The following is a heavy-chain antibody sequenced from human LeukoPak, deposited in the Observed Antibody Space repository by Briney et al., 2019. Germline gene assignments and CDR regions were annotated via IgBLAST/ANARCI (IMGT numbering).Heavy chain of an antibody. CDR3: AKDRPDSGGFQH. D-gene: IGHD6-25*01. V-gene: IGHV4-59*12. CDR2: IYYSGST. Sequence: SETLSLTCTVSGGSISSYYWSWIRQPPGKGLEWIGYIYYSGSTNYNPSLKSRVTISVDTSKNQFSLKLSSVTAADTAVYYCAKDRPDSGGFQHWGQGTLVTVSS. J-gene: IGHJ1*01. CDR1: GGSISSYY.